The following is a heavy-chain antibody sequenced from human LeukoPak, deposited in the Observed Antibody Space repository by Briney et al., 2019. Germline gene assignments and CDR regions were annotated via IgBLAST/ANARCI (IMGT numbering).Heavy chain of an antibody. Sequence: GGSLRLSCAASGFTFSSYSMNWVRQAPGKGLEWVSSISSSSSYIYYVDSLKGRFTISRDNAKNSLYLQMNSLRAEDTAVYYCAGVLGGWYFDLWGRGTLVTVSS. J-gene: IGHJ2*01. CDR1: GFTFSSYS. CDR2: ISSSSSYI. V-gene: IGHV3-21*01. D-gene: IGHD3-10*01. CDR3: AGVLGGWYFDL.